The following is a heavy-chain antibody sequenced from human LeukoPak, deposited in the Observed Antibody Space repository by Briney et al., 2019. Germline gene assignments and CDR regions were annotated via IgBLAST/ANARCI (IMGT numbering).Heavy chain of an antibody. CDR2: ISYDGSNK. Sequence: PGGSLRLSCAASGFTFSSYGMHWVRQAPGKGLEWVAVISYDGSNKYYADSVKGRFTISRDNSKNTLYLQMNSLRAEDTAVYYCAKGYYYDSSGYPSPPHYWGQGTLVTVSS. V-gene: IGHV3-30*18. CDR1: GFTFSSYG. J-gene: IGHJ4*02. CDR3: AKGYYYDSSGYPSPPHY. D-gene: IGHD3-22*01.